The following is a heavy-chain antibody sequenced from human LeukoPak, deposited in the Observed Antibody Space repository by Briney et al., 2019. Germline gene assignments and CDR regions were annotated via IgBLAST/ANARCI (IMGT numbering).Heavy chain of an antibody. V-gene: IGHV4-34*01. CDR1: GGSFSGYY. Sequence: PSETLSLTCAVYGGSFSGYYWSWIRKPPGKGLEWIGEINHSGSTNYNPSLKSRVTISVDTSKNQFSLKLSSVTAADTAVYYCAREQWLVLYWGQGTLVTVSS. J-gene: IGHJ4*02. CDR2: INHSGST. D-gene: IGHD6-19*01. CDR3: AREQWLVLY.